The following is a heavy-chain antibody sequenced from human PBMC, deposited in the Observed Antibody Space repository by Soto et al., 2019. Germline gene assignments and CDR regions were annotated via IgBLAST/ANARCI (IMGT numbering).Heavy chain of an antibody. D-gene: IGHD3-10*01. Sequence: QVQLVASGGGVVQPGRSLRLSCAASGFTFSSYGMRWVRQAPGKGLEWVAVIWYDGSNKYYADSVKGRFTITRDNSKNTLYLQMNSLRAEDTAVYYGARGGSGSSCWFDPWGQGTLVTFSS. CDR1: GFTFSSYG. J-gene: IGHJ5*02. CDR3: ARGGSGSSCWFDP. CDR2: IWYDGSNK. V-gene: IGHV3-33*01.